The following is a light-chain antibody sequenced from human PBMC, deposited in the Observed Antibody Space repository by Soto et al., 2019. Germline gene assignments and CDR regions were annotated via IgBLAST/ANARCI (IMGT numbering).Light chain of an antibody. CDR2: AVS. Sequence: QLVLTQPPSASGSPGQSVTISCTGTSSDVGEYNYVSWYQQHPGKAPKLIIYAVSKRPSGVPDRFSGSKSGNTASLTVSGLQAEDDADYYCSSYAGSNRLVFGGGTKLTVL. CDR3: SSYAGSNRLV. V-gene: IGLV2-8*01. CDR1: SSDVGEYNY. J-gene: IGLJ3*02.